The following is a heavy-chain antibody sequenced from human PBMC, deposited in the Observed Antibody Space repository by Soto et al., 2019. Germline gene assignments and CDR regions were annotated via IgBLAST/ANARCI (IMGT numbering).Heavy chain of an antibody. J-gene: IGHJ4*02. CDR3: AKVGEYYDSSGYYCYFDY. CDR2: ISGSGGST. CDR1: GFTFSSYA. V-gene: IGHV3-23*01. Sequence: EVQLLESGGGLVQPGGSLRLPCAASGFTFSSYAMSWVRQAPGKGLEWVSAISGSGGSTYYADSVKGRFTISRDNSKNTLYLQMNSLRAEDTAVYYCAKVGEYYDSSGYYCYFDYWGQGTLVTVSS. D-gene: IGHD3-22*01.